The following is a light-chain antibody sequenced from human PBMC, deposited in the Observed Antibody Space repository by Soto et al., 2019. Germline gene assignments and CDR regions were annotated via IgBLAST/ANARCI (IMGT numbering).Light chain of an antibody. J-gene: IGLJ1*01. CDR1: SSDVGAYDY. V-gene: IGLV2-8*01. CDR2: EVS. Sequence: QSLLTQPPSASGSPGQSVTISCTGTSSDVGAYDYVSWYQQHPGKAPKLMISEVSKRPSGVPNRFSGSKSGNTASLTVSGLQADDEADYYCSSYAGSNIYVFGSGTKVTVL. CDR3: SSYAGSNIYV.